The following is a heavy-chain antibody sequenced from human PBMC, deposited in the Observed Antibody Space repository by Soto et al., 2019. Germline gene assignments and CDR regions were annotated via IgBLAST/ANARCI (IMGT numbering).Heavy chain of an antibody. CDR3: ASEGVYSSSSGDYYLMAV. D-gene: IGHD6-6*01. Sequence: ASVKVSCKVSGYTLTELSIHWVRQAPGKGLEWMGGFDPEDGETIYAQKFQGRVTMTEDTSTDTAYMELSSLRSEDTAVYYCASEGVYSSSSGDYYLMAVWGQGTTVIGSS. V-gene: IGHV1-24*01. CDR2: FDPEDGET. CDR1: GYTLTELS. J-gene: IGHJ6*02.